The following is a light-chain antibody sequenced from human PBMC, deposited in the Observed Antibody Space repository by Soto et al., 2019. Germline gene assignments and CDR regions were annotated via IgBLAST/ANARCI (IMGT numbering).Light chain of an antibody. Sequence: QSLLTHRPSLSGAPGQRVTISCTGSSANIGAAYNVDWYQQLPGTAPKLLIYGNNNRPSGVPARFSGSKSGTSASLAIAGLQAEDEGDYYCQSYDSSLSGYVFGTGTKVTVL. CDR2: GNN. V-gene: IGLV1-40*01. J-gene: IGLJ1*01. CDR1: SANIGAAYN. CDR3: QSYDSSLSGYV.